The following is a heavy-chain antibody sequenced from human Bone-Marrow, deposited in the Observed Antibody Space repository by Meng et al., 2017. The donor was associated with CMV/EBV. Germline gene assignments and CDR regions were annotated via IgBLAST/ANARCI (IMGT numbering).Heavy chain of an antibody. CDR2: IYYSGST. J-gene: IGHJ4*02. CDR3: AREVYYYDSSGYVD. CDR1: GGSFSGYY. D-gene: IGHD3-22*01. V-gene: IGHV4-59*01. Sequence: SETLSLTCAVYGGSFSGYYWSWIRQPPGKGLEWIGYIYYSGSTNYNPSLKSRVTISVDTSKNQFSLKLSSVTAADTAVYYCAREVYYYDSSGYVDWGQGTLVTVSS.